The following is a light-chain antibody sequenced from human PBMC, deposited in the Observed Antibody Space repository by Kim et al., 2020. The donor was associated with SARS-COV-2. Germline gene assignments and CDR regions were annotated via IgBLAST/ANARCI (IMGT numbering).Light chain of an antibody. V-gene: IGLV3-21*01. CDR2: YDS. CDR3: QGGESRSNQGL. CDR1: NIGSKS. Sequence: SSSLPPPPSFSVAPGPTARITCGGNNIGSKSVHWYKQRQGQAPVLAFYYDSNRSSGIPEGFSGSNSGKTPTLTISRVEAGERADYDVQGGESRSNQGLFG. J-gene: IGLJ2*01.